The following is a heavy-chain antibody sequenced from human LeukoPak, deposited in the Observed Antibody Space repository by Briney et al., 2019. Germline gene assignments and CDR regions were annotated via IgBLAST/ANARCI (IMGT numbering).Heavy chain of an antibody. CDR3: ARVEQWLRPDSDGPAGPECVFDI. D-gene: IGHD6-19*01. Sequence: SETLSLTCTVSGGSISNYYWSSLRQPAGHRLEYIGRIYSSGSTNYNPSLKRRVTMSVDTSKNQFSLKLSSVTAADTAVYYCARVEQWLRPDSDGPAGPECVFDIWGQGTMVTVSS. J-gene: IGHJ3*02. V-gene: IGHV4-4*07. CDR1: GGSISNYY. CDR2: IYSSGST.